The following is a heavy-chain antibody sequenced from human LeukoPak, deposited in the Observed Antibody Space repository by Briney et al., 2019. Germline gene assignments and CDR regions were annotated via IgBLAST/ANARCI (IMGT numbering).Heavy chain of an antibody. D-gene: IGHD2-8*01. CDR3: AKDGYCTNGVCYPSEYFQH. V-gene: IGHV3-43*02. CDR2: ISGDGGST. J-gene: IGHJ1*01. CDR1: GFTFDDYA. Sequence: PGGSLRLSCAASGFTFDDYAMHWVRQAPGKGLEWVSLISGDGGSTYYADSVKGRFPISRDNSKNSLYLQMNSMRTEDTALYYCAKDGYCTNGVCYPSEYFQHWGQGTLVTVSS.